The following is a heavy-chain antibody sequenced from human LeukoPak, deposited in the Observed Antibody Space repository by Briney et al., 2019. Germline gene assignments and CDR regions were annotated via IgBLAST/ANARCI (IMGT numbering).Heavy chain of an antibody. CDR3: SRTLAGTWGPLDY. Sequence: ASVKVSCKASGYTFTGYYIHWVRQAPGQGLEWMGWINPNSGDTDYAQKFQGGVTMTRDTSISTPYMELSRLRSDDTVVYYCSRTLAGTWGPLDYWGQGTLVTVSS. V-gene: IGHV1-2*02. J-gene: IGHJ4*02. CDR1: GYTFTGYY. D-gene: IGHD6-19*01. CDR2: INPNSGDT.